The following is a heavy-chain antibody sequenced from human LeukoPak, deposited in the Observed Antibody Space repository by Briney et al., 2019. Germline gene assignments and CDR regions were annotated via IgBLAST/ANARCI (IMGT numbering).Heavy chain of an antibody. J-gene: IGHJ4*02. CDR2: ISYDGSNK. V-gene: IGHV3-30-3*01. D-gene: IGHD6-19*01. CDR3: ARDPQQWQASYYFDY. CDR1: GFTFSSYA. Sequence: QPGGSLRLSCAASGFTFSSYAMHWVRQAPGKGLEWVAVISYDGSNKYYADSVKGRFTISRDNSKNTLYLQMNSLRAEDTAVYYCARDPQQWQASYYFDYWGQGTLVTVSS.